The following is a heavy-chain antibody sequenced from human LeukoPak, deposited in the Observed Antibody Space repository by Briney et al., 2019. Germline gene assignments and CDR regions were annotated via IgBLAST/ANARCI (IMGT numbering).Heavy chain of an antibody. D-gene: IGHD6-13*01. CDR2: INPNSGGT. CDR1: GYTFTDYY. J-gene: IGHJ5*02. Sequence: ASVKVSCKASGYTFTDYYMHWVRQAPGQGLEWMGWINPNSGGTNYAQKFQGRVTMTRDTSIGTAYMELSRLRSDDTAVYYCARGEALYSSSWYLTTEGFDPWGQGTLVTVSS. CDR3: ARGEALYSSSWYLTTEGFDP. V-gene: IGHV1-2*02.